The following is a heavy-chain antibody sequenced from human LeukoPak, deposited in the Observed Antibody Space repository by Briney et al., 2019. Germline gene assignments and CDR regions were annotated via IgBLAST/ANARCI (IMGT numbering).Heavy chain of an antibody. D-gene: IGHD5-18*01. CDR2: IKQDGSVE. Sequence: GGSLRLSCAASEFTFENYWLSWVRQAPGKGPEWVANIKQDGSVEHYLDSVKGRFTTSRDNAKNSLILQMNSLRAEDTAVYYCARWAGVTDYWGQGTLVTVSS. V-gene: IGHV3-7*01. CDR3: ARWAGVTDY. J-gene: IGHJ4*02. CDR1: EFTFENYW.